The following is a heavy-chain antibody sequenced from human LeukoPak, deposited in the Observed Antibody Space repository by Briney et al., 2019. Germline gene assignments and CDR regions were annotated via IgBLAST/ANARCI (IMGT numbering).Heavy chain of an antibody. V-gene: IGHV4-59*01. CDR1: CRPTSSVY. J-gene: IGHJ4*02. D-gene: IGHD6-19*01. CDR3: ARGAGWYGI. CDR2: IYYSGST. Sequence: SETLSLPCTVSCRPTSSVYWRWIRQPPGERLEWIRYIYYSGSTKYYPSLKSRVTISLDTSKNQLSLKLNSVTAADTAVYCCARGAGWYGIWGQGTLVTVSS.